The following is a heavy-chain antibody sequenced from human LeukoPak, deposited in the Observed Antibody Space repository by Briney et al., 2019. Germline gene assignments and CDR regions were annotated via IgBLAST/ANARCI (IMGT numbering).Heavy chain of an antibody. CDR1: GFTFSSYW. D-gene: IGHD2-15*01. CDR2: INTDGSST. CDR3: ARDREDCSGGSCYAIRFDP. Sequence: GGSLRLSCAVSGFTFSSYWMHWVRQDPGKGLVWVSRINTDGSSTSYADSVKGRFTVSRDNAKNTLYLQMNSLRAEDTAVYYCARDREDCSGGSCYAIRFDPWGQGTLVTVSS. V-gene: IGHV3-74*01. J-gene: IGHJ5*02.